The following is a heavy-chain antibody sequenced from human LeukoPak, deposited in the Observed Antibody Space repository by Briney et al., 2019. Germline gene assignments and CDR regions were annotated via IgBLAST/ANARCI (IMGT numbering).Heavy chain of an antibody. V-gene: IGHV4-34*01. CDR2: ITHSGST. D-gene: IGHD3-3*01. Sequence: PSQTLSPTCAVDGVSFSGDYWSWIRQPPEKGLGRIGEITHSGSTNYNPSPKNQLTSPVDTSMTESSLTLCSVASAYPAVYYCARVSQYGFWSGLLLVGSQNWFDPWGQGILVTVSS. CDR1: GVSFSGDY. CDR3: ARVSQYGFWSGLLLVGSQNWFDP. J-gene: IGHJ5*02.